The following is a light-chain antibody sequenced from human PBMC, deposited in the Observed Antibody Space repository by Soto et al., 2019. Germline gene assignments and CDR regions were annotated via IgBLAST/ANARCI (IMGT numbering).Light chain of an antibody. Sequence: QSALTQPPSASGSPGQSVTISCTGTSSDVGGYNYVSWYQQHPGKAPKLMIYEVSKRPSGVTDRFSGSKSGNTASLTVSGLQAEDEADYYCSSYAGSNTVFGGGTQLTVL. J-gene: IGLJ2*01. CDR3: SSYAGSNTV. V-gene: IGLV2-8*01. CDR1: SSDVGGYNY. CDR2: EVS.